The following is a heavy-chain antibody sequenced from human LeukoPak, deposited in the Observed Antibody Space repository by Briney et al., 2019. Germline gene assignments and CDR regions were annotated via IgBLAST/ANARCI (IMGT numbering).Heavy chain of an antibody. Sequence: PGGSLRLSCAASGFTFSNYEMNWIRQAPGKGLEWISYISNSGNTKYYADSVKGRFTISRDNANNSVYLQMNNLRAEDTAVYHCAAVIDYWGQGTLVTVSS. CDR3: AAVIDY. V-gene: IGHV3-48*03. CDR1: GFTFSNYE. J-gene: IGHJ4*02. CDR2: ISNSGNTK.